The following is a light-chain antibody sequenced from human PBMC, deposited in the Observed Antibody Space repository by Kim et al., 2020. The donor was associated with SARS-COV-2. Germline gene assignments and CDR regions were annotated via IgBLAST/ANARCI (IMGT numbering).Light chain of an antibody. J-gene: IGLJ2*01. CDR3: NSRDSNDNVV. CDR2: GKH. CDR1: RIRSYY. Sequence: VALEQTVRLTGQGDRIRSYYATCYKQKPGHAPIIVIYGKHNRPSGSPDRFSGSSSGNPASLTITGTQTGDEADYYCNSRDSNDNVVFGGGPKRTVL. V-gene: IGLV3-19*01.